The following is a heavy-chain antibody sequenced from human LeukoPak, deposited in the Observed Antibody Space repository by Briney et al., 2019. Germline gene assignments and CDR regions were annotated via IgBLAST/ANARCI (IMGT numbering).Heavy chain of an antibody. V-gene: IGHV3-30*02. CDR2: IWYDGSNR. CDR1: GFTFSNYG. J-gene: IGHJ4*02. Sequence: GGSLRLSCTASGFTFSNYGMHWVRQAPGKGLEWVAFIWYDGSNRYYADSVKGRFTISRDNSENTLFLQMSSLRTEDTAVYYCAKDPLGFCTRATCRYLDSWGQGTLVTVSS. CDR3: AKDPLGFCTRATCRYLDS. D-gene: IGHD2-8*01.